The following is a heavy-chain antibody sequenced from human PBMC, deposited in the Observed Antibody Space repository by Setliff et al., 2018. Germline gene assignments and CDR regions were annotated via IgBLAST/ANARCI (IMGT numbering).Heavy chain of an antibody. CDR1: RFTFSSYS. CDR2: ISGGGSIM. Sequence: GGSLRLSCAASRFTFSSYSMSWVRQAPGKGLEWVSYISGGGSIMYYADSVRGRFTISRDNAKNSLHLQMNSLRAEDTAVYYCARGHTSMATQYFGYWGQGTLVTVSS. J-gene: IGHJ4*02. V-gene: IGHV3-48*04. CDR3: ARGHTSMATQYFGY. D-gene: IGHD5-18*01.